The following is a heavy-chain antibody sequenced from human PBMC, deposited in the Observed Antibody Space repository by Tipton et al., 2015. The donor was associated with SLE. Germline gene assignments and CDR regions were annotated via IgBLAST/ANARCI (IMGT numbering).Heavy chain of an antibody. CDR3: AKGPYGMDV. J-gene: IGHJ6*02. V-gene: IGHV3-30*18. CDR1: GFTFSSYG. Sequence: SLRLSCAASGFTFSSYGMHWVRQAPGKGLEWVAVISYDGSNKYYADSVKGRFTISRDNSKNTLYLQMNSLRAEDTAVYYCAKGPYGMDVWGQGTTVTVSS. CDR2: ISYDGSNK.